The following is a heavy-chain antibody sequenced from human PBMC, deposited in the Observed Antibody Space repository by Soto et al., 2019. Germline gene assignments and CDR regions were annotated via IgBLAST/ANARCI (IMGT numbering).Heavy chain of an antibody. CDR1: GYTFIGYY. J-gene: IGHJ6*02. Sequence: ASVKVSCKASGYTFIGYYMHWVRQAPGQGLEWMGWINPNSGGTNYAQKFQGRVTMTRDTSISTAYMELSRLRSDDTAVYYCAIPDGKGDCSSTSCYTFHYYGMDVWGQGTTVTVSS. CDR2: INPNSGGT. V-gene: IGHV1-2*02. D-gene: IGHD2-2*02. CDR3: AIPDGKGDCSSTSCYTFHYYGMDV.